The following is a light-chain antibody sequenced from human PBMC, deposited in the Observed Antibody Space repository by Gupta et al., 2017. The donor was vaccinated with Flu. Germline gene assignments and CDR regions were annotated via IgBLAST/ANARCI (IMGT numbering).Light chain of an antibody. V-gene: IGKV3-15*01. Sequence: ATLSVSPGERATLSCRASQSVSSNLSWYQQKPGQAPRLLIYGASTRATGIPARFSGSGSGTEFTLTISSLQSEDFAVYYCQQYNNWHPLTFGGGTTVEIK. J-gene: IGKJ4*01. CDR2: GAS. CDR1: QSVSSN. CDR3: QQYNNWHPLT.